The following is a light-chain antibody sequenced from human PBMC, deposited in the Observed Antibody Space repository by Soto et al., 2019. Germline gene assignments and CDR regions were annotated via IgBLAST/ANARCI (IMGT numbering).Light chain of an antibody. CDR1: SSDIGSYDH. Sequence: QSVLTQPPSVSGSPGQSITISCSGTSSDIGSYDHVAWYQQFPGKSPKLIIYAVSDRPSGVYDRFSGSKSGISASLTISGLQTEDEADYYCISYTDRQSYLFGTGTKVTVL. CDR3: ISYTDRQSYL. J-gene: IGLJ1*01. CDR2: AVS. V-gene: IGLV2-14*03.